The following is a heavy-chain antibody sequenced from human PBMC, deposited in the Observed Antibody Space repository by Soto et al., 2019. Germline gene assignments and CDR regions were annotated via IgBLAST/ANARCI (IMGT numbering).Heavy chain of an antibody. J-gene: IGHJ4*02. CDR3: ARYKYHSSGPSAY. D-gene: IGHD3-22*01. CDR1: GGSISSSSYY. V-gene: IGHV4-39*01. Sequence: SETLSLTCTVSGGSISSSSYYWGWIRQPPGKGLEWIGSIYYSGSTYYNPSLKSRVTISVDTSKNQFSLKLSSVTAADTAVYYGARYKYHSSGPSAYWGQGTLVPVSS. CDR2: IYYSGST.